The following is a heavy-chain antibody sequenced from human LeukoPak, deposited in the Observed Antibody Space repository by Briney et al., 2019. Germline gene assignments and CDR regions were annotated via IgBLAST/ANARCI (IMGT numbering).Heavy chain of an antibody. V-gene: IGHV3-21*01. CDR1: GFTFSSYN. J-gene: IGHJ4*02. D-gene: IGHD3-3*02. CDR3: AKLAAPTN. CDR2: ISTTSTYI. Sequence: GSLRLSCAASGFTFSSYNMNWVRQAPGKGLEWVSYISTTSTYIYYADSLKGRFTISRDNAKNTLYLQMNSLRAEDTAIYYCAKLAAPTNWGQGTLVTVSS.